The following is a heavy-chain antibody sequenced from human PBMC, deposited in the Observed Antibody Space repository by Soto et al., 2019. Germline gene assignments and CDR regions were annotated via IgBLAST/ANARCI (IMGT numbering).Heavy chain of an antibody. CDR3: ARDDIVVVPAAPKNDYYYYGMDV. CDR2: IIPIFGTA. D-gene: IGHD2-2*01. J-gene: IGHJ6*02. V-gene: IGHV1-69*01. CDR1: GGTFISYA. Sequence: QVQLVQSGAEVKKPGSSVKVSCKASGGTFISYAISWVRQAPGQGLEWMGGIIPIFGTANYAQKFQGRVTITADESTSTAYMELSSLRSEDTDVYYCARDDIVVVPAAPKNDYYYYGMDVWGQGTTVTVSS.